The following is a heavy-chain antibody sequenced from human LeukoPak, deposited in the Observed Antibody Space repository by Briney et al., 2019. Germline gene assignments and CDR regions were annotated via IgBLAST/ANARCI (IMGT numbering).Heavy chain of an antibody. CDR2: ISGSGGST. V-gene: IGHV3-23*01. CDR1: ACSLSSYD. J-gene: IGHJ4*02. Sequence: GGSLRLSCAASACSLSSYDMSWVRQAPGKGLEWVSTISGSGGSTYYADSVKGRFTISRDNSKNTLYLQMSSLRAEDTALYYCSKSYSIYFYYGGHYFDYWGQGTLVTVSS. CDR3: SKSYSIYFYYGGHYFDY. D-gene: IGHD3-22*01.